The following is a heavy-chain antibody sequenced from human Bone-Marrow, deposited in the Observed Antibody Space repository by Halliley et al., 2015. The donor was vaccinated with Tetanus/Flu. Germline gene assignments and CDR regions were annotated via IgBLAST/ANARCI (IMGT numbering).Heavy chain of an antibody. CDR2: GINE. CDR3: ARDRILEWSYVGCFDV. Sequence: GINEAYVDPVKGRFTISRDNSKNTLYLQMNSLSAEDTAVYYCARDRILEWSYVGCFDVWGQGTAVTVS. D-gene: IGHD3-3*01. J-gene: IGHJ6*02. V-gene: IGHV3-33*01.